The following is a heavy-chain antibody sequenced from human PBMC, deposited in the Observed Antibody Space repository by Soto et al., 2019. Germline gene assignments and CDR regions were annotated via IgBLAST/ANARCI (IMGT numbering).Heavy chain of an antibody. J-gene: IGHJ6*03. CDR2: ISGSGGST. CDR1: GFTFSSYA. D-gene: IGHD7-27*01. CDR3: AKDATGDHYYYYMDV. Sequence: GGSLRLSCAASGFTFSSYAMSWVRQAPGKGLEWVSAISGSGGSTYYADSVKGRFTISRDNSKNTLYLQMNSMRAEDTAVYYCAKDATGDHYYYYMDVWGKGTTVTVSS. V-gene: IGHV3-23*01.